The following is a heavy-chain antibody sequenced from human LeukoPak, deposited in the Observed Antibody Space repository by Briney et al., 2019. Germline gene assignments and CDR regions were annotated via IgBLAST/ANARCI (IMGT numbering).Heavy chain of an antibody. CDR2: ISYDGSNK. D-gene: IGHD6-13*01. CDR3: AKDISSSWYYYGMDV. CDR1: GFTLSSYG. Sequence: GGSLRLSCAASGFTLSSYGMHWVRQAPGKGLEWVAVISYDGSNKYYADSVKGRFTISRDNSKNTLYLQMNSLRAEDTAVYYCAKDISSSWYYYGMDVWGQGTTVTVSS. J-gene: IGHJ6*02. V-gene: IGHV3-30*18.